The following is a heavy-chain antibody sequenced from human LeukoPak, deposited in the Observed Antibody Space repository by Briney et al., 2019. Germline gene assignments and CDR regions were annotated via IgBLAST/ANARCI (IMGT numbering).Heavy chain of an antibody. J-gene: IGHJ6*04. Sequence: ASVKVSCKASGGTFSSYAISWVRQATGQGLEWMGWMNPNSGNTGYAQKFQGRVTMTRNTSISTAYMELSSLRSEDTAVYYCASPVHPTYYYYGRDVGAKGTTVPVSS. CDR2: MNPNSGNT. CDR1: GGTFSSYA. D-gene: IGHD1-1*01. CDR3: ASPVHPTYYYYGRDV. V-gene: IGHV1-8*02.